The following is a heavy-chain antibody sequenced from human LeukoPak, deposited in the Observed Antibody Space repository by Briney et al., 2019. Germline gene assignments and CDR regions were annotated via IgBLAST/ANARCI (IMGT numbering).Heavy chain of an antibody. CDR1: GGSFSGYY. D-gene: IGHD2-2*01. CDR3: ARGKVVPASFDAFDI. V-gene: IGHV4-34*01. Sequence: SETLSLTCAVYGGSFSGYYWSWIRQPPGKGLERIGEINHSGSTNYNPSLKSRVTISVDTSKNQFSLKLSSVTAADTAVYYCARGKVVPASFDAFDIWGQGTMVTVSS. J-gene: IGHJ3*02. CDR2: INHSGST.